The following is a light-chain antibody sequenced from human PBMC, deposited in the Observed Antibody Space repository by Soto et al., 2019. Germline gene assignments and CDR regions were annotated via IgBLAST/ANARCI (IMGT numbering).Light chain of an antibody. J-gene: IGKJ1*01. CDR3: QHRSNWPWT. CDR1: QSVGSY. CDR2: DAS. Sequence: VLTQSPATLPLSPGERATLSCRASQSVGSYLAWYQQKHGQAPMLLIYDASNRATGIPARFSGSGSRTDLTINISSLEPEDVEVDYCQHRSNWPWTFVQGTKVDIK. V-gene: IGKV3-11*01.